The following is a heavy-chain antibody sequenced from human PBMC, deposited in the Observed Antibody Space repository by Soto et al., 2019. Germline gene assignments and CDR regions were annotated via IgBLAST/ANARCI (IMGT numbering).Heavy chain of an antibody. CDR3: AKEAYSSSWDL. Sequence: LXLSFASSGLTFSSYDMIWVRQAPGKGLEWVSAISGSGGSTYYADSVKGRFTISRDNSKNTLYLQMNSLRAEDTAIYYCAKEAYSSSWDLWGQGTLVTVYS. V-gene: IGHV3-23*01. CDR1: GLTFSSYD. CDR2: ISGSGGST. D-gene: IGHD6-13*01. J-gene: IGHJ5*02.